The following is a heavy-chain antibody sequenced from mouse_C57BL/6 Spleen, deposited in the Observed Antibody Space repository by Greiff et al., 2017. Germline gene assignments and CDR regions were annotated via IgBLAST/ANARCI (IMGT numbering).Heavy chain of an antibody. CDR1: GFSFTRYG. CDR2: IWGDGST. CDR3: AKPSYDDSIYSMDY. J-gene: IGHJ4*01. Sequence: VQLVESGPGLVAPSQCLSITCTVSGFSFTRYGVSWVRQPPGKGLEWLGVIWGDGSTTYHSALMSRLSISKDNSKSQVFLKLNSLQTDDTATYDCAKPSYDDSIYSMDYWGQGTSVTVSS. V-gene: IGHV2-3*01. D-gene: IGHD2-12*01.